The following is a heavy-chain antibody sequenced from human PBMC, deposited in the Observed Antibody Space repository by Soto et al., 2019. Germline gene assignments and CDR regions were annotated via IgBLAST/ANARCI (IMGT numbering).Heavy chain of an antibody. CDR1: GYTFTGYY. CDR2: INPNSGGT. J-gene: IGHJ6*02. CDR3: ARDGSGYRSSWYLHDYYHGMDV. V-gene: IGHV1-2*04. D-gene: IGHD6-13*01. Sequence: ASVKVSCKAAGYTFTGYYMHWVRQAPGQGLEWMGWINPNSGGTNYAQKFQGWVTMTRDTSISTAYMELSRLRSDDTAVYYCARDGSGYRSSWYLHDYYHGMDVWGQGTRVTVS.